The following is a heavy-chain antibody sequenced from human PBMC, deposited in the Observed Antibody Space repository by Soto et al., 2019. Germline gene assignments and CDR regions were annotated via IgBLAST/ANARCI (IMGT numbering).Heavy chain of an antibody. D-gene: IGHD5-12*01. CDR1: EGTFSSYT. CDR2: IIPIFGTA. J-gene: IGHJ2*01. V-gene: IGHV1-69*12. CDR3: ARGNHRWLQLWYFDL. Sequence: QVQLVQSGAEVKKPGSSVTVSCKASEGTFSSYTISWVRQAPGQGLEWMGGIIPIFGTANYAQKFQGRVTITADESTSTAYMELSSLRSEDTAVYYCARGNHRWLQLWYFDLWGRGTLVTVS.